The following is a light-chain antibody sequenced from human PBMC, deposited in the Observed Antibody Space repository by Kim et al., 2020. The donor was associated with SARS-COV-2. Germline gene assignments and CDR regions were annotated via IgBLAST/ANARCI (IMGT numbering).Light chain of an antibody. Sequence: SSELTQDPAVSVALGQTVRITCQGDSLRSYYASWYQQKPGQAPVLVIYGKNYRPSGIPDRFSGSSSGNTASLTITGAQAEDEADYYCNSRDSSGYVFGTG. CDR2: GKN. V-gene: IGLV3-19*01. CDR1: SLRSYY. CDR3: NSRDSSGYV. J-gene: IGLJ1*01.